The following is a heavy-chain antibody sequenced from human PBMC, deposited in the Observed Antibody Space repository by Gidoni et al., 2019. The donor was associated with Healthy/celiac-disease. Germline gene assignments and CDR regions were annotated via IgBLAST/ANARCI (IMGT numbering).Heavy chain of an antibody. CDR1: GGSFSGYY. J-gene: IGHJ4*02. Sequence: QVQLQQWGAGLLKPSETLSLTCAVYGGSFSGYYWSWIRQPPGKGLEWIGEINHSGSTNYNPSLKSRVTISVDTSKNQFSLKLSSVTAADTAVYYCNWGSGSYSHVVDYWGQGTLVTVSS. V-gene: IGHV4-34*01. CDR3: NWGSGSYSHVVDY. D-gene: IGHD1-26*01. CDR2: INHSGST.